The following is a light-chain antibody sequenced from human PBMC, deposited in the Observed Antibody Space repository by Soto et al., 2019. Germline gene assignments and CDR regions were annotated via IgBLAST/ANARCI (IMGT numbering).Light chain of an antibody. CDR1: QSISSW. CDR3: QQYNSYSPWT. Sequence: DIQMTQSPSTLSASVGDSVTITCRASQSISSWLAWYQQKPGKAPKLLIYDASSLESGVPSRFSGSGSGTEFNLTISSLQPDDVAAYYCQQYNSYSPWTFGQGTKVEIK. CDR2: DAS. J-gene: IGKJ1*01. V-gene: IGKV1-5*01.